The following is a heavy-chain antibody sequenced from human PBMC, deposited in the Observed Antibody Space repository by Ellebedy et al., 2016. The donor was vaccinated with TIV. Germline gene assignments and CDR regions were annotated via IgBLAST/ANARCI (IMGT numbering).Heavy chain of an antibody. V-gene: IGHV1-46*01. Sequence: ASVKVSCKASGYTLSRHYIHWIRQASGQGLEWVGVIDPSVGSTTYAQKFQGRVTMTRDTSTNTAYMELSGLRPDDTAIYFCARFTTGGDDYWGQGTQVTVSS. CDR2: IDPSVGST. CDR1: GYTLSRHY. CDR3: ARFTTGGDDY. J-gene: IGHJ4*02. D-gene: IGHD1-1*01.